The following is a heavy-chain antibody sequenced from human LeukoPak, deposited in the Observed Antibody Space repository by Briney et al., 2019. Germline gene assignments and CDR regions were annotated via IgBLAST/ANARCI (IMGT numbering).Heavy chain of an antibody. CDR3: ARALAAAAGPRD. Sequence: ASVKVSCKASGYTFTGYYMHWVRQAPGQGPEWMGRINPNSGGTNYAQKFQGRVTMTRDTSISTAYMELSRLRSDDTAVYYCARALAAAAGPRDWGQGTLVTVSS. CDR1: GYTFTGYY. CDR2: INPNSGGT. J-gene: IGHJ4*02. D-gene: IGHD6-13*01. V-gene: IGHV1-2*06.